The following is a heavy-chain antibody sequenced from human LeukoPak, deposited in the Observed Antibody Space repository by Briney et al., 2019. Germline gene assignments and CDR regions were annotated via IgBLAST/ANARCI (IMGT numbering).Heavy chain of an antibody. Sequence: ASVKVSCKASGYTFTGYYMHWVRQAPGQGLEWMGQINPNSGGTNYAQKFQGRVTMTRDTSISTAYMELSRLRSDDTAVYYCARVRITIFGVVTALDYWGQGTLVTVSS. CDR2: INPNSGGT. D-gene: IGHD3-3*01. V-gene: IGHV1-2*06. CDR3: ARVRITIFGVVTALDY. CDR1: GYTFTGYY. J-gene: IGHJ4*02.